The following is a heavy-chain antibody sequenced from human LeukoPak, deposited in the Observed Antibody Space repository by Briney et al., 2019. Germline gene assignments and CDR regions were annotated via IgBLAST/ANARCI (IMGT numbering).Heavy chain of an antibody. CDR3: ARDCLPQSYVSGPDY. J-gene: IGHJ4*02. CDR2: ISSDGGST. CDR1: GFTFSTYA. Sequence: GGSLRLSCAASGFTFSTYAMHWVRQAPGKGLEYVSAISSDGGSTYYANSVKGRFTISRDNSKNTVYLQMGSLRAEDTAVYYCARDCLPQSYVSGPDYWGQGTLVTVSS. D-gene: IGHD1-26*01. V-gene: IGHV3-64*01.